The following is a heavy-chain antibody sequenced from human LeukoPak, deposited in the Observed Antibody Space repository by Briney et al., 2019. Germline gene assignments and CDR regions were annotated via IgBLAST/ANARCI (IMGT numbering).Heavy chain of an antibody. V-gene: IGHV3-13*01. D-gene: IGHD6-25*01. CDR3: ARDKRQGGMDV. CDR2: ISHAGDT. CDR1: GFTLSTYD. Sequence: GSLRLSCAASGFTLSTYDMHWDSQITEKGLEWDSVISHAGDTDYPDSVKGRFTISRENAKNSMYLQKNNLRAGDTAVYYCARDKRQGGMDVWGQGTTVTVP. J-gene: IGHJ6*02.